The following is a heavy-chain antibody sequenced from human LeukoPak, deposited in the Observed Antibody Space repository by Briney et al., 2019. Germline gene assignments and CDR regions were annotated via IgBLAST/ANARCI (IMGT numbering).Heavy chain of an antibody. J-gene: IGHJ4*02. Sequence: SETLSLTCTVSGGSISSYYWSWVRQPPGKGLEWIAYISDIGSINYNPSLKSRVTISLDTSKNQFSLRLSSVTAADTAVYYCAGHHPRNTVDFWGQGTLVTVSS. V-gene: IGHV4-59*08. CDR1: GGSISSYY. CDR3: AGHHPRNTVDF. CDR2: ISDIGSI. D-gene: IGHD2/OR15-2a*01.